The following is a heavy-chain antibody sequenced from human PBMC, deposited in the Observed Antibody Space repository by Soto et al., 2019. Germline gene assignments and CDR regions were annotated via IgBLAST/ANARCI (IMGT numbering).Heavy chain of an antibody. CDR1: GGSISSGGYY. V-gene: IGHV4-31*03. CDR2: IYYSGST. J-gene: IGHJ6*02. Sequence: PSETLSLTCTVSGGSISSGGYYWSWIRQHPGKGLEWIGYIYYSGSTYYNPSLKSRVTISVDTSKNQFSLKLSSVTAADTAVYYCARTDAVVVPAAPYDYYGMDVWGQGTTVTVSS. D-gene: IGHD2-2*01. CDR3: ARTDAVVVPAAPYDYYGMDV.